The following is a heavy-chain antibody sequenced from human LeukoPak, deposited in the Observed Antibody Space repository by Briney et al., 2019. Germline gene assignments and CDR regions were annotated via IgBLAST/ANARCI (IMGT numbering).Heavy chain of an antibody. V-gene: IGHV3-9*01. D-gene: IGHD1-26*01. Sequence: GGSLRLSCAASGFTFDDYTMHWVRHAPGKGLEWVSGISWNSGSIGYADSVKGRFTISRDNAKNTLYLQMNSLSAEDTGLYYCVRDPRGDGSSTFGYWGQGTLVTVSS. CDR1: GFTFDDYT. J-gene: IGHJ4*02. CDR2: ISWNSGSI. CDR3: VRDPRGDGSSTFGY.